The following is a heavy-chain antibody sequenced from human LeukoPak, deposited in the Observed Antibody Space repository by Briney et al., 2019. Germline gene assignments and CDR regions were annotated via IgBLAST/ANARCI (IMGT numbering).Heavy chain of an antibody. J-gene: IGHJ4*02. Sequence: PGGSLRLSCAASGFTFGKYWMLWVRQAPGKGLGSVSRINTDGTVTTYADSVKGRFTVSRDNADNTMFLQMNSVRDEDTAVYYCATKQWLAPPPDSWGQGTPVTVSS. V-gene: IGHV3-74*01. CDR1: GFTFGKYW. CDR3: ATKQWLAPPPDS. CDR2: INTDGTVT. D-gene: IGHD6-19*01.